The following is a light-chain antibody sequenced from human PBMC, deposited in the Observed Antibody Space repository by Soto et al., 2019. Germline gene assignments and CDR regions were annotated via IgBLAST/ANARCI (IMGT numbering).Light chain of an antibody. Sequence: EIVLTQSPGTLSLSLGERATLSCRASQSVSGTYSAWYQQKPGQAPRLLIYGTSNRAAGIPDRFSGGGSGTDFSLTISRLEPEDFVVYYCQHYGSSPPDTVGQGTKLE. CDR3: QHYGSSPPDT. CDR1: QSVSGTY. CDR2: GTS. V-gene: IGKV3-20*01. J-gene: IGKJ2*01.